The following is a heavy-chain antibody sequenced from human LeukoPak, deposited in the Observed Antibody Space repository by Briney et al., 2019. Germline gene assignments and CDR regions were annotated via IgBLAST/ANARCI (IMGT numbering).Heavy chain of an antibody. CDR3: AKMTTVPPGDAEGFDY. CDR1: GFTFSSYA. V-gene: IGHV3-23*01. D-gene: IGHD4-17*01. J-gene: IGHJ4*02. Sequence: GGSLRLSCAASGFTFSSYAMSWVRQAPGKGLEWVSAISGSGGSTYYADSVKGRFTISRDNSKNTLYLQKNSLRAEDTAVYYCAKMTTVPPGDAEGFDYWGQGTLVTVSS. CDR2: ISGSGGST.